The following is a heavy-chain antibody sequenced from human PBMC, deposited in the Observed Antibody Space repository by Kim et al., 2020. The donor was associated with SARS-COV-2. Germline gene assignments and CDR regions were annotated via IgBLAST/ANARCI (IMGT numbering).Heavy chain of an antibody. Sequence: SETLSLTCTVSGGSISSSSYYWGRLRQPPGKGLEWIRSIYYSENTYYNPTLKSRVTISVDTSKNPFTLTPSSVTAADTAVYYCAIGGGPRYYYYGMDVWGGGTTLTLSS. CDR3: AIGGGPRYYYYGMDV. D-gene: IGHD2-15*01. CDR1: GGSISSSSYY. CDR2: IYYSENT. V-gene: IGHV4-39*01. J-gene: IGHJ6*04.